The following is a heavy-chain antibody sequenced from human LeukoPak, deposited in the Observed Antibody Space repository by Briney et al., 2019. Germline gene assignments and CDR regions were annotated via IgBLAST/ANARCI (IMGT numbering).Heavy chain of an antibody. D-gene: IGHD5-24*01. CDR1: GGSISSGGYY. CDR2: IYYSGST. CDR3: ARGATTYGYKTFDP. Sequence: PSQTLSLTCTVSGGSISSGGYYWSWLRQHPGMGLEWIGNIYYSGSTYYNQSLKSRVTISVDTSKNQFSLKLSSVTAADTAVYYCARGATTYGYKTFDPWGQGTLVIVSS. V-gene: IGHV4-31*03. J-gene: IGHJ5*02.